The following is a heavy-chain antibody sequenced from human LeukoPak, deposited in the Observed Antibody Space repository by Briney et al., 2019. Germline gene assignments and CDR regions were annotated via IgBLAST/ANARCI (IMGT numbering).Heavy chain of an antibody. CDR1: GFTFSSYS. Sequence: GGSLRLSCAASGFTFSSYSMNWVRQAPGKGLEWVSSISSSSSYVYYADSVKGRFTISRDNAKNSLYLQMNSLRAEDTAVYYCARDMDLDIVVVVAATALDYWGQGTLVTVSS. J-gene: IGHJ4*02. D-gene: IGHD2-15*01. CDR2: ISSSSSYV. CDR3: ARDMDLDIVVVVAATALDY. V-gene: IGHV3-21*01.